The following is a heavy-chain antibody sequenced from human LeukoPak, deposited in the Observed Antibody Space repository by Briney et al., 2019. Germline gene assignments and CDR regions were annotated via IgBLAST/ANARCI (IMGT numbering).Heavy chain of an antibody. V-gene: IGHV4-59*01. CDR1: GGSFSSYY. Sequence: SETQSLTCAVYGGSFSSYYWSWIRLPPGKGLEWSGYIYYTGATYYNPSLKSRVTISLDTSKNQFSLKLSSVTAADAAVYYCARAGYSYGTGYYFDYWGQGALVTVSS. CDR2: IYYTGAT. J-gene: IGHJ4*02. D-gene: IGHD5-18*01. CDR3: ARAGYSYGTGYYFDY.